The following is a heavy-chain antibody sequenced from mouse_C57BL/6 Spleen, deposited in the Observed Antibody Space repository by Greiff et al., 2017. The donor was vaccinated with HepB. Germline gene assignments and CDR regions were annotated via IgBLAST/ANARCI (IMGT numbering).Heavy chain of an antibody. J-gene: IGHJ2*01. D-gene: IGHD2-5*01. V-gene: IGHV5-17*01. CDR3: ANSNYEGRNYFDY. Sequence: EVKLVESGGGLVKPGGSLKLSCAASGFTFSDYGMHWVRQAPEKGLEWVAYISSGSSTIYYADTVKGRFTISRDNAKNTLFLQMTSLRSEDTAMYYCANSNYEGRNYFDYWGQGTTLTVSS. CDR2: ISSGSSTI. CDR1: GFTFSDYG.